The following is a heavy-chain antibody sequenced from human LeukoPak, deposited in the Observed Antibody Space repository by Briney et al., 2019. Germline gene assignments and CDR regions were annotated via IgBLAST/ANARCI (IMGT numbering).Heavy chain of an antibody. CDR2: ISSSSSYI. Sequence: GGSLRLSCAASGFTFSSYSMNWVRQAPGKGLEWVSSISSSSSYIYYADSVKGRFTISRGTSKTTVYLQMNSLRAEDTALYYCARDLHYWVAMDVWGQGTTVTVS. CDR3: ARDLHYWVAMDV. J-gene: IGHJ6*02. V-gene: IGHV3-21*04. D-gene: IGHD2-8*02. CDR1: GFTFSSYS.